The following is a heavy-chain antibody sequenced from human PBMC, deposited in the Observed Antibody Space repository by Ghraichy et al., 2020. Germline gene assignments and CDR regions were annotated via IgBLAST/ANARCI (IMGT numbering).Heavy chain of an antibody. J-gene: IGHJ5*01. D-gene: IGHD6-6*01. V-gene: IGHV6-1*01. Sequence: SQTLSLTCVISGDSLSSNGVAWNWIRQSPSRGLEWLGRTYYRSKWYSEYAISVKSRITINPDTSKNQFSLHLSSLTPGDTALYYCVRGQSSAFDFWGQGTRVTVSS. CDR2: TYYRSKWYS. CDR3: VRGQSSAFDF. CDR1: GDSLSSNGVA.